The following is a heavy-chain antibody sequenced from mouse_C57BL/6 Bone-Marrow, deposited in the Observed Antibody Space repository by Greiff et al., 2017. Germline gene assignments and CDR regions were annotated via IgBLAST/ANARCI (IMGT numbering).Heavy chain of an antibody. CDR2: IHPSDSDT. Sequence: QVQLQQPGAELVKPGASVKVSCKASGYTFTSYWMHWVKQRPGQGLEWIGRIHPSDSDTNYNQKFKGKATLTVDKSSSTAYMQLRSLTSEDSAVYYCAITPTTLWYFDVWGTGTTVTVSS. D-gene: IGHD2-1*01. CDR1: GYTFTSYW. J-gene: IGHJ1*03. CDR3: AITPTTLWYFDV. V-gene: IGHV1-74*01.